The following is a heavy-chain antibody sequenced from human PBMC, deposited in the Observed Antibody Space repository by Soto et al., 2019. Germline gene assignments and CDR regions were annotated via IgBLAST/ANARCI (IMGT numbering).Heavy chain of an antibody. V-gene: IGHV5-51*01. J-gene: IGHJ6*02. D-gene: IGHD1-1*01. Sequence: PGVSLKISCRRSGCNFATYWVGWVCQKLGKDLEWMGLTYPGDSDTRYSPSFQGRVTISADKSISTAHLQWSSLKASDTAMYFCASGTSFGYCYGMDVWGQGTTVTVSS. CDR1: GCNFATYW. CDR3: ASGTSFGYCYGMDV. CDR2: TYPGDSDT.